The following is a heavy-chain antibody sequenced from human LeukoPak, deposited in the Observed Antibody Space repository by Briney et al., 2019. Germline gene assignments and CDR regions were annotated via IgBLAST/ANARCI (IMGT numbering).Heavy chain of an antibody. CDR1: GGSISSGGYY. D-gene: IGHD2-15*01. J-gene: IGHJ3*02. CDR2: IYYSGST. V-gene: IGHV4-31*03. CDR3: ARNSNKYSGGSPLGAFDI. Sequence: SQTLSLTCTVSGGSISSGGYYWSWIRQHPGKGLEWIGFIYYSGSTYYNPSLKSRVTISVDTSKSQFSLKLTSVTAADTAVYYCARNSNKYSGGSPLGAFDIWGQGTMVTVSS.